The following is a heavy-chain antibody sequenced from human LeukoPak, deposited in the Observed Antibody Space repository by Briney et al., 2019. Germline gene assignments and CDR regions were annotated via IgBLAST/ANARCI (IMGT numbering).Heavy chain of an antibody. J-gene: IGHJ4*02. CDR2: INHSGST. Sequence: SETLSLTCAVYGGSFSGYYWSWIRQPPGKGLEWIGEINHSGSTNYNPSLKSRVTISVDTSKDQFSLKLSSVTAADTAVYYCARGSPYHIWGQGTLVTVSS. V-gene: IGHV4-34*01. CDR3: ARGSPYHI. CDR1: GGSFSGYY.